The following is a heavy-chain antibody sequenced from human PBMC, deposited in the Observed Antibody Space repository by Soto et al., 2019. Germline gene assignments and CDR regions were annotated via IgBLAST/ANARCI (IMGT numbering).Heavy chain of an antibody. D-gene: IGHD6-19*01. CDR2: INTLSTAI. Sequence: GSLRLSCEGSVFTFNDYYMTWIRQAPGKGLEWVAYINTLSTAIYYADSVKGRFTISRDNAKNSLYLQMNGLRAEDTATYYCARRLQWQLRPLDSWGRGTLVTVSS. J-gene: IGHJ4*02. CDR3: ARRLQWQLRPLDS. V-gene: IGHV3-11*01. CDR1: VFTFNDYY.